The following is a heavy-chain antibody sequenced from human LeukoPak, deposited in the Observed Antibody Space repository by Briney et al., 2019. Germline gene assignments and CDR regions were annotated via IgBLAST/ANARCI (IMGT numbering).Heavy chain of an antibody. D-gene: IGHD2/OR15-2a*01. Sequence: SETLSLTCTVSGGSISSYYWSWIRQPPGKGLEWIGYIYYSGSTNYNPSLKSRVTISVDTSKNQFSLKLSSVTAADTAVYYCAGGLNIAFLLDYWGQGTLVTVSS. CDR1: GGSISSYY. J-gene: IGHJ4*02. V-gene: IGHV4-59*08. CDR3: AGGLNIAFLLDY. CDR2: IYYSGST.